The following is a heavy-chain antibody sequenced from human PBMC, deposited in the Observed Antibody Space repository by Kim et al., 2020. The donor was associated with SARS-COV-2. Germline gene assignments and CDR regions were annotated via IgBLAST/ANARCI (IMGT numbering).Heavy chain of an antibody. J-gene: IGHJ5*02. Sequence: GGSLRLSCAASGFTFSDYYMSWIRQAPGKGLEWVSYISSSGSTIYYADSVKGRFTISRDNAKNSLYLQMNSLRAEDTAVYYCARDPNHFDWFPYGARNWFDPWGQGTLVTVSS. CDR2: ISSSGSTI. CDR1: GFTFSDYY. V-gene: IGHV3-11*01. D-gene: IGHD3-9*01. CDR3: ARDPNHFDWFPYGARNWFDP.